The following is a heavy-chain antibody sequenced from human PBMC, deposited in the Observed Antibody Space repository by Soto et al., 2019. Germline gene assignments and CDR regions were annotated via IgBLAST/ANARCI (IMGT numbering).Heavy chain of an antibody. CDR2: INPNSGGT. D-gene: IGHD3-3*01. J-gene: IGHJ4*02. CDR3: ARVWSEGYFNF. CDR1: GYTFTGYY. Sequence: ASVKVSCKASGYTFTGYYMHWVRQAPGQGLEWMGWINPNSGGTNYAQKFQGRVTMTRDTSINTAYMELGRLRSNDTAVYYCARVWSEGYFNFWGQGTLVTVSS. V-gene: IGHV1-2*02.